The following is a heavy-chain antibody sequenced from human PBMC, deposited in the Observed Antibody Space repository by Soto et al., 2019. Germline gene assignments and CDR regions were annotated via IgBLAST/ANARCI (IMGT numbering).Heavy chain of an antibody. J-gene: IGHJ4*02. CDR2: ISGSGGST. Sequence: GGSLRLSCAASGFTFSSYAMHWVRQAPGKGLEWVSAISGSGGSTYYADSVKGRFTISRDNSKNTLYLQMNSLRAEDTAVYYCANQLWFGPFDYWGQGTLVTVSS. D-gene: IGHD3-10*01. CDR3: ANQLWFGPFDY. V-gene: IGHV3-23*01. CDR1: GFTFSSYA.